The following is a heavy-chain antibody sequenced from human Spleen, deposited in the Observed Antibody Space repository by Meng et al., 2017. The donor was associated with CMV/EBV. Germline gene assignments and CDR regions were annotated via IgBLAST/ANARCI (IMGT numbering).Heavy chain of an antibody. CDR1: GGSFSGYY. Sequence: SETLSLTCAVYGGSFSGYYWSWIRQPPGKGLEWIGEINHSGNTNYNPSLKSRVTISVDTSKNQFSLKLRSVTAADTAVYYCARGRLSYDYVWGSYRPTYGMDVWGQGTTVTVSS. CDR2: INHSGNT. D-gene: IGHD3-16*02. J-gene: IGHJ6*02. CDR3: ARGRLSYDYVWGSYRPTYGMDV. V-gene: IGHV4-34*01.